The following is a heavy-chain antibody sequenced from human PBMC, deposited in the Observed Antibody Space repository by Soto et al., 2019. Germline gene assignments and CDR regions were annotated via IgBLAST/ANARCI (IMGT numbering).Heavy chain of an antibody. D-gene: IGHD3-10*01. CDR3: ARSGDLRDSFEINWFDP. J-gene: IGHJ5*02. CDR2: IYYSGST. CDR1: GGSISSSSYY. V-gene: IGHV4-39*01. Sequence: SETLSLTCTVSGGSISSSSYYWGWIRQPPGKGLEWIGSIYYSGSTYYNPSLKSRVTISVDTSKNQFSLKLSSVTAADTAVYYCARSGDLRDSFEINWFDPWGQGTLVTVSS.